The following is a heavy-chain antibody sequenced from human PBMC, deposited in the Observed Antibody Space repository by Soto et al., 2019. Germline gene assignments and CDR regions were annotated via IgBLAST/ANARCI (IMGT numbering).Heavy chain of an antibody. V-gene: IGHV3-21*04. Sequence: SLRLSCAASGFTFSSYSMNWVRQAPGKGLEWVSSISSSSSYIYYADSVKGRFTISRDNPKNTLYLQMNSLRVEDTAVYYCCSSSSGYYYYMDVWGKGTTVTVSS. D-gene: IGHD6-6*01. CDR1: GFTFSSYS. CDR3: CSSSSGYYYYMDV. J-gene: IGHJ6*03. CDR2: ISSSSSYI.